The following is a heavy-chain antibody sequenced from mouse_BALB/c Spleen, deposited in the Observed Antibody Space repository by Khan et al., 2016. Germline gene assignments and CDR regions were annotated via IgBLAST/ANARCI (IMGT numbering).Heavy chain of an antibody. J-gene: IGHJ3*01. CDR1: GYTFTSYW. Sequence: QVQLQQSGAELAKPGASVKMSCKASGYTFTSYWMHWVKQRPGQGLEWIGYINPSTVYTEYNQKFKDKATLTADKSSSTAYMQLSSLTSEDSAVSNCATGRIRGWFAYWGQGTLVTVSA. CDR3: ATGRIRGWFAY. CDR2: INPSTVYT. D-gene: IGHD2-4*01. V-gene: IGHV1-7*01.